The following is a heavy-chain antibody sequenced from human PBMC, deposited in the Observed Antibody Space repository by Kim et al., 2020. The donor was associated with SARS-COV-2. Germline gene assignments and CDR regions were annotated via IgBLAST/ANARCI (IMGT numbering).Heavy chain of an antibody. CDR3: AREGSGYI. CDR2: TGTT. J-gene: IGHJ4*02. V-gene: IGHV4-59*01. D-gene: IGHD5-12*01. Sequence: TGTTNDNPSLKSRVTISVDTSKNQFSLKLSSVTAADTAVYYCAREGSGYIWGQGTLVTVSS.